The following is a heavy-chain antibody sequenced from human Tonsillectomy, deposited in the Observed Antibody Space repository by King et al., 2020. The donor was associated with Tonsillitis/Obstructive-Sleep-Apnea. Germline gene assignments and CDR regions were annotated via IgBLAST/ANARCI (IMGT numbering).Heavy chain of an antibody. J-gene: IGHJ4*02. CDR1: GYTFTGYY. Sequence: GQLVQSGAEMKKPGASVKVSCKASGYTFTGYYLHWVRQAPGQGPEWMGWINPNTGGTKYAQKFQGRVTMTRDTSISTAYMELSRLTSDDTAVYYCARDLSGDDDHWGQGTLVTVSS. V-gene: IGHV1-2*02. D-gene: IGHD7-27*01. CDR2: INPNTGGT. CDR3: ARDLSGDDDH.